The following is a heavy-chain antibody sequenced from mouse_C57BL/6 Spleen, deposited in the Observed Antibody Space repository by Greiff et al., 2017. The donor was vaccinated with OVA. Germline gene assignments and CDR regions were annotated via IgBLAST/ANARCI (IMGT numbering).Heavy chain of an antibody. CDR1: GYTFTSYW. CDR3: ARGGADYYAMDY. V-gene: IGHV1-64*01. CDR2: IHPNSGST. Sequence: QVQLQQSGAELVKPGASVKLSCKASGYTFTSYWMHWVKQRPGQGLEWIGMIHPNSGSTNYNEKFKSKATLTVDKSSSTAYMQLSSLTSEDSAVYYCARGGADYYAMDYWGQGTSVTVSS. J-gene: IGHJ4*01.